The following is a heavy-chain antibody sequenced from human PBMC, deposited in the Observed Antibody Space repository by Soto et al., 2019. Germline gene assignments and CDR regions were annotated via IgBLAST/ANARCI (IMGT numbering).Heavy chain of an antibody. J-gene: IGHJ4*02. D-gene: IGHD3-22*01. CDR1: GGSISSGGYY. CDR2: IYYSGST. CDR3: ASGEEDSSGYYPFWY. V-gene: IGHV4-31*03. Sequence: SETLSLTCTVSGGSISSGGYYWIWIRQHPGKGLEWIGYIYYSGSTYYNPSLKSRVTISVDTSKNQFSLKLSSVTAADTAVYYCASGEEDSSGYYPFWYWGQGTLVTVSS.